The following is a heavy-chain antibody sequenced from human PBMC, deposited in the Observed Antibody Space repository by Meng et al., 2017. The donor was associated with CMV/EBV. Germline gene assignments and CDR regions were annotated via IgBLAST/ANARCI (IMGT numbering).Heavy chain of an antibody. Sequence: FSLSTSGVGVGWIRQPPGKALEWLALIYWNDDKRYSPSLKSRLTITKDTSKNQVVLTTTNMDPVDTATYYCAHSVKDFGVNHYFDYWGQGTLVTVSS. CDR1: FSLSTSGVG. J-gene: IGHJ4*02. CDR2: IYWNDDK. V-gene: IGHV2-5*01. CDR3: AHSVKDFGVNHYFDY. D-gene: IGHD3-3*01.